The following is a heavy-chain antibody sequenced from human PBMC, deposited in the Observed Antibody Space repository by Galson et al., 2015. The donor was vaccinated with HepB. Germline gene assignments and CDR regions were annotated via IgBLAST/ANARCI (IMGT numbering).Heavy chain of an antibody. CDR1: GGPISSSFDY. CDR2: INYSGNT. J-gene: IGHJ6*04. Sequence: ETLSLTCTISGGPISSSFDYWGWIRQPPGKGLEWIGSINYSGNTFYNPSLKSRVTLSVDTSKKQFPLNLSSVTAADTAVYYCARHPQMDVGGKGTTVTVSS. CDR3: ARHPQMDV. V-gene: IGHV4-39*01.